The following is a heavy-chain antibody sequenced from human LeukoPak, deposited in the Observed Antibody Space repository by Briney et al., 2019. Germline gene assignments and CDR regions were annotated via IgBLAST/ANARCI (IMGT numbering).Heavy chain of an antibody. CDR1: GFTFSSYS. D-gene: IGHD3-16*01. Sequence: GGSLRLSCAASGFTFSSYSMNWVRQAPGKGLESVSYISSSSSTIYYADSVKGRFTIPRDNAKNSLYLHMNSLRAEDPGVYYCGRGRFTFGGVFDYWGQGTLVTVSS. V-gene: IGHV3-48*01. J-gene: IGHJ4*02. CDR3: GRGRFTFGGVFDY. CDR2: ISSSSSTI.